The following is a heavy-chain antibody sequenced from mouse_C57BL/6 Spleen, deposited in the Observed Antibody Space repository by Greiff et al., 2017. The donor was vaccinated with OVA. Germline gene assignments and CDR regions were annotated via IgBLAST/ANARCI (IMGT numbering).Heavy chain of an antibody. CDR3: ARSGYYGSSPCAY. J-gene: IGHJ3*01. CDR1: GYTFTSYD. Sequence: VQLQQSGPELVKPGASVKLSCKASGYTFTSYDINWVKQRPGPGLAWIGWIYPRDGSTKYNEKFKGKATLTVDTSSSTAYMERHSLTSEDSAVYFCARSGYYGSSPCAYWGQGTLVTVSA. V-gene: IGHV1-85*01. D-gene: IGHD1-1*01. CDR2: IYPRDGST.